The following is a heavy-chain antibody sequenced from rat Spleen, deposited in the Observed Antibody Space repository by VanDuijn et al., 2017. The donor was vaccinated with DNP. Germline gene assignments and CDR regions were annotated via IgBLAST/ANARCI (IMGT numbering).Heavy chain of an antibody. CDR2: ITTSDNRT. D-gene: IGHD1-10*01. Sequence: EVRLVESGGGLVQPGRSLKLSCAASGFTFSNYYMAWVRQAPKKGLEWVATITTSDNRTYYPASVKGRFTISRDNAKRSLYLQMNSLKSEDTATYYCASLNNYNWFAYWGQGTLVTVSS. V-gene: IGHV5-25*01. CDR1: GFTFSNYY. CDR3: ASLNNYNWFAY. J-gene: IGHJ3*01.